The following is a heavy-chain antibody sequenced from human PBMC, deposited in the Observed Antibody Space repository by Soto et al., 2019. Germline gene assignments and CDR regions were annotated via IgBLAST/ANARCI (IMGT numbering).Heavy chain of an antibody. CDR1: GYTFTSYG. D-gene: IGHD6-13*01. V-gene: IGHV1-18*01. CDR3: ARDTAWVLTRSWPGYYYYYMDV. Sequence: ASVKVSCKASGYTFTSYGISWVRQAPGQGLEWMGWISAYNGNTNYAQKLQGRVTMTTDTSTSTAYMELRSLRSDDTAVYYCARDTAWVLTRSWPGYYYYYMDVWGKGTTVTVSS. CDR2: ISAYNGNT. J-gene: IGHJ6*03.